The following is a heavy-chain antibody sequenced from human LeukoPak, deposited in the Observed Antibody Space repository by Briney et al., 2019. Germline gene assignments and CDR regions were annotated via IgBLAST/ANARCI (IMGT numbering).Heavy chain of an antibody. D-gene: IGHD3-10*01. CDR3: AKRGSYFGGFDY. J-gene: IGHJ4*02. V-gene: IGHV3-23*01. CDR1: GFAFSNFD. Sequence: GGSLRLSCAASGFAFSNFDMSWVRQAPGKGLEWVSAISGSGESTFYAESVKGRFTISGDNSKNTLYLQMNGLRGEDTAIYYCAKRGSYFGGFDYWGQGTLLTVPS. CDR2: ISGSGEST.